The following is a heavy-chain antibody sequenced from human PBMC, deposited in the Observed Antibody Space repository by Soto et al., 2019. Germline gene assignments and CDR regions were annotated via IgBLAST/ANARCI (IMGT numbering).Heavy chain of an antibody. CDR2: ISYDGSNK. Sequence: QVQLVESGGGVVQPGRSLRLSCAASGSTFRSFGMHWVRQAPGKGLEWVAAISYDGSNKNYVDSVKGRFTISRDNSDNTLCRQMNSLRAEDTAVYYCAKDTYYHDSTGYYVFDYWGQGTLVSVSS. J-gene: IGHJ4*02. CDR3: AKDTYYHDSTGYYVFDY. V-gene: IGHV3-30*18. CDR1: GSTFRSFG. D-gene: IGHD3-22*01.